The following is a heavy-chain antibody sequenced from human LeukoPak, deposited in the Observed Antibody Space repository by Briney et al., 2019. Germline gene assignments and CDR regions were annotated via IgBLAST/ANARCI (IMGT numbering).Heavy chain of an antibody. D-gene: IGHD3-16*01. CDR2: ISRSGGDT. Sequence: GGSLRLSCAASGFTFSRSAMSWVRQAPGKGLQWVSAISRSGGDTYYTDSVKGRFTISGDNSKNTLYLQINSLRAEDTAIYYCAKDGGKVDPMEDWGQGTLVIVSS. CDR1: GFTFSRSA. CDR3: AKDGGKVDPMED. V-gene: IGHV3-23*01. J-gene: IGHJ4*02.